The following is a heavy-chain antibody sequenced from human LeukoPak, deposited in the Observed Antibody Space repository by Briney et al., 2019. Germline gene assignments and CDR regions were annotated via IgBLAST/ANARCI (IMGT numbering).Heavy chain of an antibody. Sequence: GGSLRLSCAASGFAFDDYDMHWIRQAPGKGLEWVAVIWHDGTNKYYADSVKGRFTISRDNSKNTLYLQMDSLRAEDTALYYCARESQWLVRDWGQGTLVTVSS. V-gene: IGHV3-33*08. D-gene: IGHD6-19*01. CDR3: ARESQWLVRD. J-gene: IGHJ4*02. CDR2: IWHDGTNK. CDR1: GFAFDDYD.